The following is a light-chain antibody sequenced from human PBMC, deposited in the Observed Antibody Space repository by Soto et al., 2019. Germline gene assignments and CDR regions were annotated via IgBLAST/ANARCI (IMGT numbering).Light chain of an antibody. CDR2: DTS. V-gene: IGKV3-11*01. Sequence: EIVFTQSPGTLSLSPGERATLSCRASQSVSGFLAWYQQKPGQAPRLLVYDTSTRAPGIPARFSGSGSGTDFTLTISSLETEDFVVYYCQQRYIWPITFGQGTRLEIK. CDR1: QSVSGF. J-gene: IGKJ5*01. CDR3: QQRYIWPIT.